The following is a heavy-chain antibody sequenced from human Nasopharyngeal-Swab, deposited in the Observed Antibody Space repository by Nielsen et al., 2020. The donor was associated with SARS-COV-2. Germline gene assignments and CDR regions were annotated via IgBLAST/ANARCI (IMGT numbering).Heavy chain of an antibody. J-gene: IGHJ5*02. CDR2: IKQDGSEK. V-gene: IGHV3-7*01. CDR1: GFTFSSYW. D-gene: IGHD2-2*03. CDR3: ARDFLLDRVPNWFDP. Sequence: GESLKISCAASGFTFSSYWMSWVRQAPGKGLEWVANIKQDGSEKYYVDSVKGRFTISRDNAKNSLYLQMNSLRAEDTAVYYCARDFLLDRVPNWFDPWGQGTLVTVSP.